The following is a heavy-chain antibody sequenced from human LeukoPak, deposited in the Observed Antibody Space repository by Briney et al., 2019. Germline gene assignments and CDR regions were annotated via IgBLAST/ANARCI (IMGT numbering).Heavy chain of an antibody. CDR3: ARLIGVAGVLPVDY. CDR2: IYYSGNT. Sequence: PSETLSLTCTVSGGSISSSSYSWGWIRQPPGKELEWMGSIYYSGNTYYNPSLKSRVTILVDTSKNQFSLRVSSVTAADTAVYYCARLIGVAGVLPVDYWGQGALVTVSS. D-gene: IGHD6-19*01. J-gene: IGHJ4*02. CDR1: GGSISSSSYS. V-gene: IGHV4-39*01.